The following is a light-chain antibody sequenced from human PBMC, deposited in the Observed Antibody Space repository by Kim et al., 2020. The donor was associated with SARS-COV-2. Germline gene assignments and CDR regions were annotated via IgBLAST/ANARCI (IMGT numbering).Light chain of an antibody. J-gene: IGLJ1*01. CDR2: YDS. Sequence: SYELTQPPSVSVAPGKTARITCGGNNIGSKSVHWYQQKPGQAPVLVIYYDSDRPSGIPERFSGSNSGNTATLTISRVEAGDEADYYCQVWDRRVFGT. V-gene: IGLV3-21*04. CDR3: QVWDRRV. CDR1: NIGSKS.